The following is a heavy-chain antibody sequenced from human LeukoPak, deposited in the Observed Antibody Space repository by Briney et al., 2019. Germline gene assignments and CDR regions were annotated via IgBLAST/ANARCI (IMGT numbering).Heavy chain of an antibody. V-gene: IGHV3-7*01. CDR3: TRDRAYGALDY. CDR1: GFTFSTSW. D-gene: IGHD4/OR15-4a*01. Sequence: PGGSLRLSCAASGFTFSTSWMTWVRQAPWKGLEWVANINGDGSLNGHVASVKGRFTISRDNAKNSVYLQMISLRDEDTAVYYCTRDRAYGALDYWGQGTLVTVSS. J-gene: IGHJ4*02. CDR2: INGDGSLN.